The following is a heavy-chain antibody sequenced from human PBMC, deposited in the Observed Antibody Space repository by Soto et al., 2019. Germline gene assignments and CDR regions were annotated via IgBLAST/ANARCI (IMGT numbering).Heavy chain of an antibody. CDR3: ARDFGLSSSWDSAFDI. CDR1: GCTFTSCA. J-gene: IGHJ3*02. Sequence: GASVNVSCKASGCTFTSCAIHWLREAAGQSLEWMGWINAGKGNTKYAHKFQFRVTLSRDTSAGTSYMELGSLRSADTAVYYCARDFGLSSSWDSAFDIWGQGAMVTVSS. V-gene: IGHV1-3*01. CDR2: INAGKGNT. D-gene: IGHD6-13*01.